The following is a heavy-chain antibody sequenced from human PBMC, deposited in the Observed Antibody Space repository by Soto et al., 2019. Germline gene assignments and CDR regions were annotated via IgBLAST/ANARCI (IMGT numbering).Heavy chain of an antibody. Sequence: EVQLVESGGGLIQPGGSLRLSCAASGLTVSNTYMAWVRQAPGMGLEWVSVIYDNGTTYYADSVKGRFTISRDTSTNTLSLQMDSLRAEDTAVYYCGRPLPSGPNYGLDFWGQGTTVTVSS. J-gene: IGHJ6*02. CDR2: IYDNGTT. D-gene: IGHD3-10*01. CDR3: GRPLPSGPNYGLDF. V-gene: IGHV3-53*01. CDR1: GLTVSNTY.